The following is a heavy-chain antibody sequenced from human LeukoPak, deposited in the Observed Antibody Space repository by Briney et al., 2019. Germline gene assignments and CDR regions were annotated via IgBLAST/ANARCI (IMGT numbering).Heavy chain of an antibody. J-gene: IGHJ6*02. D-gene: IGHD2-2*01. CDR3: ARSDCGSSSCYYLSYYAMDV. CDR2: IWFDGSNK. V-gene: IGHV3-33*08. CDR1: GFTFSSYA. Sequence: GRSLRLSCAASGFTFSSYAMHWVRQAPGQGLQWVAVIWFDGSNKYYADSVRGRFAISRDNSKNTVFLQMTGLRAEDTGVYYCARSDCGSSSCYYLSYYAMDVWGRGTAVTVS.